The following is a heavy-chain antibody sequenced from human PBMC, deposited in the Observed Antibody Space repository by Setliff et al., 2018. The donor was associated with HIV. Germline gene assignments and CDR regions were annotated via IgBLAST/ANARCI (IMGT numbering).Heavy chain of an antibody. Sequence: SETLRLSCVASGFTFSNYAMSWIRQPPGKGLEWMGNIFHSGNTYYSPSLKSRVTISVDTSKNLFSLKVNSVTAADTAVYYCARHDITLVRGLVWGQGTTVTVSS. CDR2: IFHSGNT. J-gene: IGHJ6*02. CDR3: ARHDITLVRGLV. CDR1: GFTFSNYA. D-gene: IGHD3-10*01. V-gene: IGHV4-59*08.